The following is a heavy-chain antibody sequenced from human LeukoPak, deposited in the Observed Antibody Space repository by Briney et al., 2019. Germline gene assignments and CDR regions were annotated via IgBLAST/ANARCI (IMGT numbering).Heavy chain of an antibody. J-gene: IGHJ4*02. Sequence: GASVKVSCKASGYTFTSYGISWVRQAPGQGLEWMGWISAYNGNTNYAQKLQGRVTMTTDTSTSTAYMELRSLRSDDTAVYYCARDSTGGSDILTGYYPSDYWGQGTLVTVSS. CDR3: ARDSTGGSDILTGYYPSDY. V-gene: IGHV1-18*01. D-gene: IGHD3-9*01. CDR2: ISAYNGNT. CDR1: GYTFTSYG.